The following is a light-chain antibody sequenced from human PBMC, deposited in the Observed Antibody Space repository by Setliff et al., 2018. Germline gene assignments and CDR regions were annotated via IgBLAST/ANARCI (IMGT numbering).Light chain of an antibody. J-gene: IGLJ1*01. CDR3: SIHRSRGYG. V-gene: IGLV2-8*01. CDR1: SRDVGGFNF. Sequence: QSALTQPPSASGSPGQSVAISCTGTSRDVGGFNFVSWYQQHPGKAPKLIIYEVSKRPSGVPDRFSGSKSGNTASLTVSGLQAEDEADYYCSIHRSRGYGFGTGTKV. CDR2: EVS.